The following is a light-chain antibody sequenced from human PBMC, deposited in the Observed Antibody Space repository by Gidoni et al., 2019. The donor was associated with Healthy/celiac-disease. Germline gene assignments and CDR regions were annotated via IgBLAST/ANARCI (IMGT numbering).Light chain of an antibody. J-gene: IGKJ2*01. Sequence: EIVMTQSPATLSVSPGERATLSCRAGQSVSSNLAWYQQKPGQAPRLLIYGASTRATGIPARFSGSGSGTEFTLTISSLQSEDFAVYYCQQYNNWPPYTFGQXTKLEIK. CDR3: QQYNNWPPYT. CDR2: GAS. CDR1: QSVSSN. V-gene: IGKV3-15*01.